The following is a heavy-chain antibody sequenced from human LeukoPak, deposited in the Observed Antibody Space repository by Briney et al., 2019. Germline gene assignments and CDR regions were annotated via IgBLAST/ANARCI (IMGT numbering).Heavy chain of an antibody. CDR3: ASNGVKSLQLWGVGVSY. CDR1: GFTFSSYA. V-gene: IGHV3-30-3*01. CDR2: ISYDGSNK. D-gene: IGHD5-18*01. Sequence: GGSLRLSCAASGFTFSSYAMHWVRQAPGKGLEWVAVISYDGSNKYYADSVKGRFTISRDNSKNTLYLQMNSLRAEDTAVYYCASNGVKSLQLWGVGVSYWGQGTLVTVSS. J-gene: IGHJ4*02.